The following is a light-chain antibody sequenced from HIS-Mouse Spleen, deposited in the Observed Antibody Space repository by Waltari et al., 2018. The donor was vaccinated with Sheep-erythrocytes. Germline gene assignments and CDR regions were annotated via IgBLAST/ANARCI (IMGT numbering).Light chain of an antibody. CDR2: DVS. CDR1: SSDVGGYNY. Sequence: QPPSASGSPGQSVTISCTGTSSDVGGYNYVSWYQQHPGKAPKLRFYDVSKRPSGVPDRFSGSQSSTAASLTISGLQADDEADYYCCSYAGSYNHVFATGTKVTVL. J-gene: IGLJ1*01. CDR3: CSYAGSYNHV. V-gene: IGLV2-11*01.